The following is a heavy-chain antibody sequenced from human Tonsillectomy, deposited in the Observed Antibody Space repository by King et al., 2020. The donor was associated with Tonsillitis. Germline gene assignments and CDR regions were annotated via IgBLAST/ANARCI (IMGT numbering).Heavy chain of an antibody. J-gene: IGHJ4*02. Sequence: VQLVESGGGVVQPGGSLRLSCAPSGFTFRSYAMHWVRQAPGKGLEWVAFIRYDGSNKYYADFVKGRFTISRDNSKNTLYLQMNSLRTEDTAVYYCAKDGSSGWDPMNYFDYWGQGTLVTVSS. D-gene: IGHD6-19*01. CDR2: IRYDGSNK. V-gene: IGHV3-30*02. CDR1: GFTFRSYA. CDR3: AKDGSSGWDPMNYFDY.